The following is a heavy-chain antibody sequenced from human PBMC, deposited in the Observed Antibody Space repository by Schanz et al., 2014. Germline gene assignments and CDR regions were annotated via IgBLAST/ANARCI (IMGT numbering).Heavy chain of an antibody. CDR1: GFTLSSYG. Sequence: QVRLVESGGGVVQPGRSLRLSCAASGFTLSSYGMHWVRQAPGKGLEWVAFINSDGTKRFYADSVKSRFTISRDSSKYTVYLQMNSLRADDTAVYYCAKGPYYYYDMDVWGNGTTVTVSS. CDR3: AKGPYYYYDMDV. CDR2: INSDGTKR. V-gene: IGHV3-33*08. J-gene: IGHJ6*03.